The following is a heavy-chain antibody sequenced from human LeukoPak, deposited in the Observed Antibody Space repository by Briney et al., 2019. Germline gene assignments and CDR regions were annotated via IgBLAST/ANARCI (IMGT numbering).Heavy chain of an antibody. Sequence: GGSLRLSCAASGFTFSSYWMSWVRQAPGKGLEWVANIQQDGSEKYYVDSVKGRFTISRDNAKNSLYLQMNSLRAGDTAVYYCARVQLYDSSPYRAFDIWGQGTMVTVSS. J-gene: IGHJ3*02. CDR1: GFTFSSYW. D-gene: IGHD3-22*01. V-gene: IGHV3-7*01. CDR3: ARVQLYDSSPYRAFDI. CDR2: IQQDGSEK.